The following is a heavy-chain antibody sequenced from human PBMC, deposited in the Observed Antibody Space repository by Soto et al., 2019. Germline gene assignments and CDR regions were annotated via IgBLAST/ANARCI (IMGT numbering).Heavy chain of an antibody. V-gene: IGHV3-30-3*01. CDR3: ARSRPIVVVTATPFDAFDI. D-gene: IGHD2-21*02. Sequence: PGGSLRVSCAASGFTFSSYAMHWVRQAPGKGLEWVAVISYDGSNKYYADSVKGRFTISRDNSKNTLYLQMNSLRAEDTAVYYCARSRPIVVVTATPFDAFDIWGQGTMVTVSS. J-gene: IGHJ3*02. CDR1: GFTFSSYA. CDR2: ISYDGSNK.